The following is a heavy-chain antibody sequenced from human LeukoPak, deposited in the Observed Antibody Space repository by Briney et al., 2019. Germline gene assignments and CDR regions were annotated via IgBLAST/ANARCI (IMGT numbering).Heavy chain of an antibody. Sequence: SQTLSLTCAISGDSVSSNSAAWNWIRQSSSRGLEWLGRTYYRSKWYNDYAVSVKSRITINPDTSKNQFSLQLNSVTPEDTAVYYCARDTFYGDYVFYYYGMDVWGQGTTVTVSS. CDR1: GDSVSSNSAA. CDR3: ARDTFYGDYVFYYYGMDV. D-gene: IGHD4-17*01. V-gene: IGHV6-1*01. CDR2: TYYRSKWYN. J-gene: IGHJ6*02.